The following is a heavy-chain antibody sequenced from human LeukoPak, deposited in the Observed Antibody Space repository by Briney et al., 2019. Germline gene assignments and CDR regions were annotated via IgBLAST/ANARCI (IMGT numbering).Heavy chain of an antibody. CDR1: GFTFSSYA. D-gene: IGHD2-8*01. V-gene: IGHV3-9*03. CDR2: ISWNSGSI. CDR3: AKGPHIFVLIPYFDY. J-gene: IGHJ4*02. Sequence: GGSLRLSCAASGFTFSSYAMSWVRQAPGKGLEWVSGISWNSGSIGYADSVKGRFTISRDNAKNSLYLQMNSLRAEDMALYYCAKGPHIFVLIPYFDYWGQGTLVTVSS.